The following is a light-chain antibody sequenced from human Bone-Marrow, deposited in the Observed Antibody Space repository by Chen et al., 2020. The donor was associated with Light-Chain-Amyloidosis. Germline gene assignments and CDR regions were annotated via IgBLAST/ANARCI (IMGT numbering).Light chain of an antibody. J-gene: IGLJ1*01. CDR3: CSYAGSYSYV. CDR1: IDDVGGYDY. Sequence: QSALTQPRSVSGSPGQSVTIPCTGTIDDVGGYDYVSWYQQHPGKAPKLMISNVSARPSGVPDRFSGSKSGNTASLTISGRQAEDEADYYCCSYAGSYSYVFGIGTKVTVL. CDR2: NVS. V-gene: IGLV2-11*01.